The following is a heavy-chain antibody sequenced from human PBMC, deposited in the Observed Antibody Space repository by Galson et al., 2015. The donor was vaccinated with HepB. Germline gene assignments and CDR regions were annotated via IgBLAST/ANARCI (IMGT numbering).Heavy chain of an antibody. CDR3: ARRKTTGLWQ. V-gene: IGHV4-34*01. D-gene: IGHD4-17*01. CDR1: GGSLSGYY. Sequence: ETLSLTCAVYGGSLSGYYWNWIRQPPGKGLEWIGEINHSGSTNYNPSLKSRVTISVDTSKNQFSLKLNSVTAADTAVYYCARRKTTGLWQWGQGTLVTVSS. J-gene: IGHJ4*02. CDR2: INHSGST.